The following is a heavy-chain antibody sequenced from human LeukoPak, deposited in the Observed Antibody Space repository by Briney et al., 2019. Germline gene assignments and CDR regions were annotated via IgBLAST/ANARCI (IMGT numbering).Heavy chain of an antibody. CDR2: ISYDGSNK. J-gene: IGHJ6*02. D-gene: IGHD3-3*01. CDR1: GFTFSSYA. V-gene: IGHV3-30-3*02. Sequence: PGGSLRLSCAASGFTFSSYAMSWVRQAPGKGLEWVAVISYDGSNKYYADSVKGRFTISRDNSKITLYLQMNSLSAEDTAVYYCAKLPIFGVPYGMDVWGQGTTVTVSS. CDR3: AKLPIFGVPYGMDV.